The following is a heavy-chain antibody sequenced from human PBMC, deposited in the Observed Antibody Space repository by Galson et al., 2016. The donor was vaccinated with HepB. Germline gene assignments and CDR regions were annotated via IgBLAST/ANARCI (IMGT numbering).Heavy chain of an antibody. D-gene: IGHD3-22*01. V-gene: IGHV4-34*01. Sequence: SETLSLTCAVYDGSFSSYYWSWIRQTPGRGLEWIGEINHRGNINYNPSLKSRVTLSLDTSTNQFTLTMTSVTAADTAVYYCARPGVEGGYYYDYWGQGTLVTVSS. CDR1: DGSFSSYY. J-gene: IGHJ4*02. CDR3: ARPGVEGGYYYDY. CDR2: INHRGNI.